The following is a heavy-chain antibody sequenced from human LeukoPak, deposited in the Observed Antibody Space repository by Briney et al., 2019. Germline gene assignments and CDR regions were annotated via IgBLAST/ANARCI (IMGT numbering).Heavy chain of an antibody. CDR2: IYSSGSTT. D-gene: IGHD4-17*01. J-gene: IGHJ5*02. Sequence: GGSLRLSCVASGFTFRGYEMNWVRQAPGKGLEWIAYIYSSGSTTYYADSVKGRFTVSRDNAKNSLYLQMNSLRVGDTAVYYCVRGGYGDYGRGSWGQGTLLTVSS. CDR1: GFTFRGYE. CDR3: VRGGYGDYGRGS. V-gene: IGHV3-48*03.